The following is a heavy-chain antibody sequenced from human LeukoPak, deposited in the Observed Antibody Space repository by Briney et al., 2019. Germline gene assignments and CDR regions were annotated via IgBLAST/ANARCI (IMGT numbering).Heavy chain of an antibody. Sequence: ASVKVSCKPSGYTFTGYYLHWVRQAPGQGLEWMGWINPNSGGTNFAQRFQGRVTVTRDTSISTAYMELSSLRSDDTAVYYCARTLDSYYLSGLEYWGQGTLVTVSS. CDR1: GYTFTGYY. J-gene: IGHJ4*02. V-gene: IGHV1-2*02. D-gene: IGHD3-10*01. CDR2: INPNSGGT. CDR3: ARTLDSYYLSGLEY.